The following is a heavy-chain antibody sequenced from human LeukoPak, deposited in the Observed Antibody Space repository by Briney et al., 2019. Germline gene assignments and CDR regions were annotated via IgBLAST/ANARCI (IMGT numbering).Heavy chain of an antibody. Sequence: ASVKVSCKVSGYTLTELSMHWVRQAPGKGLEWMGGLDPEDGETIYAQKFQGRATMTEDTSTDTAYMELTSLRSEDTAVYYCARTPNYYDSSGYLLFDYWGQGTLVTVSS. J-gene: IGHJ4*02. CDR2: LDPEDGET. V-gene: IGHV1-24*01. CDR3: ARTPNYYDSSGYLLFDY. D-gene: IGHD3-22*01. CDR1: GYTLTELS.